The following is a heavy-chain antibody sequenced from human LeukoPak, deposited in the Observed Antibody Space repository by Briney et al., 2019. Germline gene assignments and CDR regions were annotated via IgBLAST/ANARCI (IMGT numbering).Heavy chain of an antibody. CDR1: GFTFSSYT. J-gene: IGHJ4*02. D-gene: IGHD2-2*01. CDR2: INPSGSAT. V-gene: IGHV3-23*01. Sequence: GGSLRLSCAASGFTFSSYTMGWVRQAPGKGLEWVSDINPSGSATYYADSAKGRFTISRDNSKNTLYLQMNSLRAEDTAVYYCAKALSASSYDYWGQGTLVTVSS. CDR3: AKALSASSYDY.